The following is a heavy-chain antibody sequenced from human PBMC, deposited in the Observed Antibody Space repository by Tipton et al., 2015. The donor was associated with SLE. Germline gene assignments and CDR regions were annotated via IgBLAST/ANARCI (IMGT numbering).Heavy chain of an antibody. Sequence: TLSLTCAVSGVSFSSSNWWSWVRQPPGKGLEWIGEIYHSGSTKYNPSLRSRVTMSVDKSKNEFSLELTSVTAADTAVYYCAKYYYDSSGLQSFDYWGQGTLVTVSS. J-gene: IGHJ4*02. CDR1: GVSFSSSNW. CDR2: IYHSGST. D-gene: IGHD3-22*01. V-gene: IGHV4-4*02. CDR3: AKYYYDSSGLQSFDY.